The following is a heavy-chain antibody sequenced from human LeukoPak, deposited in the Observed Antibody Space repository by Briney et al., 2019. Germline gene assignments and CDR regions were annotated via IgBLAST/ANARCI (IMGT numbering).Heavy chain of an antibody. CDR3: ARRSGRPPDVFYI. CDR1: GFTFSDYY. Sequence: GGSVPVSCVASGFTFSDYYMSWLRQDPGKGLEGVSYISSSGSTIYYADSVKGRFTISRDNAKNSLYLQMNSLRADDTAVYYCARRSGRPPDVFYIWGQGTMVTVSS. J-gene: IGHJ3*02. D-gene: IGHD1-26*01. V-gene: IGHV3-11*04. CDR2: ISSSGSTI.